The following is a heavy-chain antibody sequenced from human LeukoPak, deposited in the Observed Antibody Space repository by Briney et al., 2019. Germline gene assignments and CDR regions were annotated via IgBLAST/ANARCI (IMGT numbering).Heavy chain of an antibody. D-gene: IGHD1-1*01. CDR1: GFNFSGYD. Sequence: PGGSLRLSCAASGFNFSGYDMSWVRQAPGKGLEWVSYTSSSSSTIYYADSVKSRFTISRDNSKNTLYLQMNSLRPEDTAVYYCAKQNRQHFDYWGQGTLVTVSS. V-gene: IGHV3-48*01. CDR3: AKQNRQHFDY. J-gene: IGHJ4*02. CDR2: TSSSSSTI.